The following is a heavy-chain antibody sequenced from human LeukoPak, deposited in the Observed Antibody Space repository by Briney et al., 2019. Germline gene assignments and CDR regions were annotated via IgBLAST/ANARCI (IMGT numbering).Heavy chain of an antibody. Sequence: PGGSLRLSCAGSGFNFTAFWMSWVRQTPEKALEFVGHINRDSSVKNYVDSVKDRFTISRDNANKSLFLALNSLRAHETAAFYCATDPGSSGFDLWGQGSLVTVST. V-gene: IGHV3-7*01. CDR2: INRDSSVK. CDR3: ATDPGSSGFDL. J-gene: IGHJ4*02. CDR1: GFNFTAFW. D-gene: IGHD1-14*01.